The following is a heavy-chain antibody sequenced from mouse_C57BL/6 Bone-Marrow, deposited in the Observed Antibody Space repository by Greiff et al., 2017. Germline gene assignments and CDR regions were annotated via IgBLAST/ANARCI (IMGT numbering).Heavy chain of an antibody. D-gene: IGHD1-3*01. CDR3: ARGGKGYWYFDV. CDR2: INPSSGYT. J-gene: IGHJ1*03. Sequence: VQVVESGAELAKPGASVKLSCKASGYTFTSYWMHWVKQRPGQGLEWIGYINPSSGYTKYNQKFKDTATLTADKSSSTAYMQLSSLTYEDSAVYYCARGGKGYWYFDVWGTGTTVTVSS. CDR1: GYTFTSYW. V-gene: IGHV1-7*01.